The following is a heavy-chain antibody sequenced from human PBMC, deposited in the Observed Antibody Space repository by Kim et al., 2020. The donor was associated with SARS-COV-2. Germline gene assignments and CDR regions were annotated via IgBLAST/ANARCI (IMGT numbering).Heavy chain of an antibody. J-gene: IGHJ6*02. CDR3: ASGRILLYYYYGMDV. Sequence: DSVKGRFTISRDNAKNSLYLQMNSLRAEDTAVYYCASGRILLYYYYGMDVWGQGTTVTVSS. D-gene: IGHD2-15*01. V-gene: IGHV3-11*01.